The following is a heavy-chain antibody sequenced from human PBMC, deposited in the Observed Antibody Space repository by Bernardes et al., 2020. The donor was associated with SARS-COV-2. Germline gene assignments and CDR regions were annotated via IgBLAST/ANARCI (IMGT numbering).Heavy chain of an antibody. CDR3: AMVFLRGVNPWVDT. D-gene: IGHD3-10*01. J-gene: IGHJ5*02. CDR1: GDSIPNYY. Sequence: SETLSLTCTVSGDSIPNYYWSWIRQAPGKGLEWIAYMYHTGSTHYNPSLKSRLTTSVETSKNQFSLKLSTVTAADTAVYYCAMVFLRGVNPWVDTCGQGALVTVSS. V-gene: IGHV4-59*01. CDR2: MYHTGST.